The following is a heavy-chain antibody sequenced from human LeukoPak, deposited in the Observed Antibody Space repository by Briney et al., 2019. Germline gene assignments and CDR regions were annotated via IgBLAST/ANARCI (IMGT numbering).Heavy chain of an antibody. CDR2: ISSDESST. J-gene: IGHJ4*02. D-gene: IGHD6-19*01. V-gene: IGHV3-74*01. CDR3: ARTIAGAGSYYGGTGFDY. Sequence: GGSLRLSCAVSGFTFSSYWMHWVRQAPGKGLVWVSRISSDESSTSYADSVKGRFTISRDNAKNALYLHMNSLRAEDTAVYYCARTIAGAGSYYGGTGFDYWGQGALVTVSS. CDR1: GFTFSSYW.